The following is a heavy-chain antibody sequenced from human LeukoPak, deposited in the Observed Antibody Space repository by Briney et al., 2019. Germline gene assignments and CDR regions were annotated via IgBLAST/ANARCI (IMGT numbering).Heavy chain of an antibody. CDR1: GGSFSGYY. D-gene: IGHD3-3*01. CDR2: INHSGST. Sequence: SETLSLTCAVYGGSFSGYYWSWIRQPPGKGLEWIGEINHSGSTNYNPSLKSRVTISVDTSKNQFSLKLSSVTAADTAVYYCARGYYDFWSGYYRRFYGMDVWGQGTTVTVS. CDR3: ARGYYDFWSGYYRRFYGMDV. V-gene: IGHV4-34*01. J-gene: IGHJ6*02.